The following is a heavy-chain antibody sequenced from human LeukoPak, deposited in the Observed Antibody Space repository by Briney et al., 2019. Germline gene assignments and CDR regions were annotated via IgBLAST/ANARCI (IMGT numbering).Heavy chain of an antibody. D-gene: IGHD6-19*01. V-gene: IGHV3-48*04. CDR3: ARDYSIAVAGTLRFDP. CDR1: GFTFSSYS. Sequence: GGSLRLSCAASGFTFSSYSMNWVRQAPGKGLEWVSYISSSSTIYYADSVKGRFTISRDNAKNSLYLQMNSLRAEDTAVYYCARDYSIAVAGTLRFDPWGQGTLVTVSS. CDR2: ISSSSTI. J-gene: IGHJ5*02.